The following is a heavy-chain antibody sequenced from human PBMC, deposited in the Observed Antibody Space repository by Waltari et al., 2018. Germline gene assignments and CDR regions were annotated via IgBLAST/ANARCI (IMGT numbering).Heavy chain of an antibody. J-gene: IGHJ4*02. V-gene: IGHV4-59*01. CDR3: AGDSSGYKYYFDY. Sequence: RVTISVDTSKNQFSLKLSSVTAADTAVYYCAGDSSGYKYYFDYWGQGTLVTVSS. D-gene: IGHD3-22*01.